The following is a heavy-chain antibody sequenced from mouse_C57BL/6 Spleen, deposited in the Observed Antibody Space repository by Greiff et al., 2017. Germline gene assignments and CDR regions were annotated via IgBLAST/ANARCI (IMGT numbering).Heavy chain of an antibody. V-gene: IGHV5-9-1*02. CDR2: ISSGGDYI. CDR1: GFTFSSYA. J-gene: IGHJ3*01. Sequence: DVHLVESGEGLVKPGGSLKLSCAASGFTFSSYAMSWVRQTPEKRLEWVAYISSGGDYIYYADTVKGRFTISRDNARNTLYLQMSSLKSEDTAMYYCTRGDYPPFAYWGQGTLVTVSA. D-gene: IGHD2-4*01. CDR3: TRGDYPPFAY.